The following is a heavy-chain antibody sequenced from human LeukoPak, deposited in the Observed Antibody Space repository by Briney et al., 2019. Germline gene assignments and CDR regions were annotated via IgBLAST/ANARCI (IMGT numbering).Heavy chain of an antibody. CDR2: ISSSSSFI. Sequence: GRSLRLSCAASGFTFSSYSMNSVRQTPGKGLEWVSSISSSSSFIDYTDSVKGRFAISRDNAKNSLYLQMNRLRAEDTAVYYCARDICSDGVCYYGMDVWGEGTTVTVSS. J-gene: IGHJ6*04. V-gene: IGHV3-21*06. D-gene: IGHD2-8*01. CDR3: ARDICSDGVCYYGMDV. CDR1: GFTFSSYS.